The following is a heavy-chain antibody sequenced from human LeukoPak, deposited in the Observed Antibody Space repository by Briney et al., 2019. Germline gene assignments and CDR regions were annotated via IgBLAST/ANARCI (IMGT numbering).Heavy chain of an antibody. D-gene: IGHD6-13*01. V-gene: IGHV3-11*04. J-gene: IGHJ6*03. CDR1: GFTFSDYY. CDR3: ARVTAASSYYYYYMDV. CDR2: ISSSGSTI. Sequence: GGSLRLSCAASGFTFSDYYMSWIRQAPGKGLEWVSYISSSGSTIYYADSVKGRFTISRDNAKNSLYLQMNSLRAEDTAVYYCARVTAASSYYYYYMDVWGQGTLVTVSS.